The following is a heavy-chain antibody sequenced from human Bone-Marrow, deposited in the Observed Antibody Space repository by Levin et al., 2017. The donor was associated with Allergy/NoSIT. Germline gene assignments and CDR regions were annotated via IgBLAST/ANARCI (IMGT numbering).Heavy chain of an antibody. J-gene: IGHJ4*02. CDR2: MYHSGAT. D-gene: IGHD3-16*01. V-gene: IGHV4-30-2*01. CDR3: ARNIRWGPFDY. CDR1: GVSITSSDYS. Sequence: SQTLSLTCDVSGVSITSSDYSWSWIRQPPGKGLEWIGYMYHSGATYYSPSLRSRVTMSVDKSKNQLSLNLTSVTAADTAVYYCARNIRWGPFDYWGQGILVTVSS.